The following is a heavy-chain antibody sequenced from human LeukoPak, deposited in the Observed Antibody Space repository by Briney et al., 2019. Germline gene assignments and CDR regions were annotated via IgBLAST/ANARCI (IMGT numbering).Heavy chain of an antibody. CDR2: INPDNGGT. V-gene: IGHV1-2*02. CDR1: GYTFTGYY. D-gene: IGHD5-12*01. CDR3: ARDPSNSGYDYLYYFDY. Sequence: ASVKVSCKASGYTFTGYYMHWVRQAPGQGLEWMGWINPDNGGTNYAQKFQGRVTMTRNMSISTAYMELSRLRSDDTAVYYCARDPSNSGYDYLYYFDYWGQGTLVTVSS. J-gene: IGHJ4*02.